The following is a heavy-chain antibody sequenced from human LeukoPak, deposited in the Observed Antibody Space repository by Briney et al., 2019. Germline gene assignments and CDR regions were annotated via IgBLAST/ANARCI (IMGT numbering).Heavy chain of an antibody. CDR3: AKDQGYSGYDENYYYYMDV. J-gene: IGHJ6*03. CDR2: ISGSGGST. CDR1: GFTFSSYA. V-gene: IGHV3-23*01. D-gene: IGHD5-12*01. Sequence: GGSLGLSCAASGFTFSSYAMSWVRQAPGKGLEWVSAISGSGGSTYCADSVKGRFTISRDNSKNTLYLQMNSLRAEDTAVYYCAKDQGYSGYDENYYYYMDVWGKGTTVTVSS.